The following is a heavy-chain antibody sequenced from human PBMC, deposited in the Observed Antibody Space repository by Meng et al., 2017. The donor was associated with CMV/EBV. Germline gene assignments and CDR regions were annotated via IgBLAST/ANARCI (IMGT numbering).Heavy chain of an antibody. CDR2: IIPILGIA. Sequence: SVKVSCKASGGTFSSYAISWVRQAPGQGLEWMGGIIPILGIANYAQKFQGRVTITADKSTSTAYMELSSLRSEDTAVYYCARSTVTRRGPGAPNYYYYDMDVWGQGTTVTVSS. CDR3: ARSTVTRRGPGAPNYYYYDMDV. CDR1: GGTFSSYA. D-gene: IGHD4-11*01. J-gene: IGHJ6*02. V-gene: IGHV1-69*10.